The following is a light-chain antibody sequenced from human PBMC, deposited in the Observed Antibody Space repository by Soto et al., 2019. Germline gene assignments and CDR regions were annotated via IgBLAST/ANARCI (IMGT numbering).Light chain of an antibody. Sequence: AIQMTQSPSSLSASVGDRVTITCRASQGIRNDLGWYQQTPGKAPKLLIYAASSLQSGVPSRFSGSGSGTDFALTISSLQPEDFATYYCLQDYNYPRTFGQGTKVDIK. J-gene: IGKJ1*01. V-gene: IGKV1-6*01. CDR3: LQDYNYPRT. CDR2: AAS. CDR1: QGIRND.